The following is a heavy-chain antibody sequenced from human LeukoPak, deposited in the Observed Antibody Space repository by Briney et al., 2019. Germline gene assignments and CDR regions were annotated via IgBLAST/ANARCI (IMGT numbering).Heavy chain of an antibody. CDR3: ARHDSSSWTRGAFDI. Sequence: SETLSLTCTVSGGSISSYYWSWIRQPPGKGLEWIGYIYYSGSTNYNPSLKSRVTISVDTSKNQFSLKLSSVTAADTAVYYCARHDSSSWTRGAFDIWGQGTMVTVSS. J-gene: IGHJ3*02. D-gene: IGHD6-13*01. V-gene: IGHV4-59*08. CDR2: IYYSGST. CDR1: GGSISSYY.